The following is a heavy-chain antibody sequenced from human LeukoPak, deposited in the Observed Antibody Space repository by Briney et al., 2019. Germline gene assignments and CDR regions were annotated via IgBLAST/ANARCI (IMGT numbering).Heavy chain of an antibody. V-gene: IGHV3-23*01. D-gene: IGHD2-2*02. Sequence: GGSLRLSCVASGFTFSNYAMSWVRQAPGQGLEWVSFISSGGGRTHYADSVKGRFTISRDNSKNTVYLQMNSLRAEDTAVYYCAKGGGGYCSSTSCYINYWGQGTLVTVSS. CDR3: AKGGGGYCSSTSCYINY. CDR2: ISSGGGRT. J-gene: IGHJ4*02. CDR1: GFTFSNYA.